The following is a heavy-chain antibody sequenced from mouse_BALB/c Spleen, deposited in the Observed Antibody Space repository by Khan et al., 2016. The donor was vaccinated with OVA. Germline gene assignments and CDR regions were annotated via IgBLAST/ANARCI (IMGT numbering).Heavy chain of an antibody. CDR3: ARRTGSSFAY. Sequence: QVQLQQSGAELMKPGASVKISCKATGYTFSSYWIEWVKQRPGHGLEWIGEILPGSGSINYNEKFKGMATFTADTSSNTAYMQLSSLTSEDSAVYYCARRTGSSFAYWGQGTLVTVS. V-gene: IGHV1-9*01. J-gene: IGHJ3*01. D-gene: IGHD4-1*01. CDR2: ILPGSGSI. CDR1: GYTFSSYW.